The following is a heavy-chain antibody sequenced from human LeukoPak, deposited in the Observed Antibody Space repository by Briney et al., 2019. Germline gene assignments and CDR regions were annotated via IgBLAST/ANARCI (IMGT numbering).Heavy chain of an antibody. V-gene: IGHV5-51*01. Sequence: GESLKISCKGSGYSFTSYWIGWVRQMPGKGLEWMGIIYPGDSDTRYSPSFQGQVTISADKSISTAYLQWSSLKASDTAMYYCARHKTYYYDSSGCLLDYWGQGTLVTVSS. D-gene: IGHD3-22*01. J-gene: IGHJ4*02. CDR1: GYSFTSYW. CDR2: IYPGDSDT. CDR3: ARHKTYYYDSSGCLLDY.